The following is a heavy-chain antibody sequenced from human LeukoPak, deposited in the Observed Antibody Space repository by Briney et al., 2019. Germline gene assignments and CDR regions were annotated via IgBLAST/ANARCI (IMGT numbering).Heavy chain of an antibody. CDR1: GFTFSSYA. CDR3: ATEGSPYGYHALGI. Sequence: GGSLRLSCAASGFTFSSYAMHWVRQAPGKGLEWVAVISYDGSNKYYADSVKGRFTISRDNSKNTLYLQVNSLESEDTAVYYCATEGSPYGYHALGIWGQGTMVTVSS. J-gene: IGHJ3*02. CDR2: ISYDGSNK. V-gene: IGHV3-30-3*01. D-gene: IGHD5-18*01.